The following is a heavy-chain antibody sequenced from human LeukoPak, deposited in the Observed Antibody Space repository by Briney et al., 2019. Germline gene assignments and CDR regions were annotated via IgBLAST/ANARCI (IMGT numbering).Heavy chain of an antibody. Sequence: PGGSLRLSCAASGFTFSSYSMNWVRQAPGKGLEWVSYISSSSSTIYYADSVKGRFTVSRDNAKNSLYLQMNSLRAEDTAVYYCARGGLLWFGEFRAEFDYWGQGTLVTVSS. J-gene: IGHJ4*02. D-gene: IGHD3-10*01. CDR3: ARGGLLWFGEFRAEFDY. V-gene: IGHV3-48*04. CDR1: GFTFSSYS. CDR2: ISSSSSTI.